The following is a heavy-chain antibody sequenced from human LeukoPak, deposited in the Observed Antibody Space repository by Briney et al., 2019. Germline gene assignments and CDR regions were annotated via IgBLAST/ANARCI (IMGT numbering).Heavy chain of an antibody. CDR3: AKEPTQGCSSTSCYCDS. CDR1: GFTFSSYA. CDR2: ISGSGGST. Sequence: GGSLRLSCAASGFTFSSYAMSWVRQAPGKGREWVSAISGSGGSTYYADSVEGRFTPSRDNSKNTLYLQMNSLRAEDTAVYYCAKEPTQGCSSTSCYCDSWGRGTLVTVSS. J-gene: IGHJ4*02. V-gene: IGHV3-23*01. D-gene: IGHD2-2*01.